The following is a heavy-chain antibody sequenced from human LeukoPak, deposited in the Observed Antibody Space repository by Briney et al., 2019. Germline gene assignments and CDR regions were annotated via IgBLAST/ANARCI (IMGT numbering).Heavy chain of an antibody. D-gene: IGHD6-13*01. CDR2: ISAYNGNT. J-gene: IGHJ3*02. CDR1: GYTFSNYG. CDR3: AREGYRSSWSPDDAFDI. Sequence: ASVKVSCKASGYTFSNYGISWVRQAPGQGLEWMGWISAYNGNTNYAQKVQGRVTMTTDTSTSTAYMELRSLRSDDTAVYYCAREGYRSSWSPDDAFDIWGQGTKVTVSS. V-gene: IGHV1-18*01.